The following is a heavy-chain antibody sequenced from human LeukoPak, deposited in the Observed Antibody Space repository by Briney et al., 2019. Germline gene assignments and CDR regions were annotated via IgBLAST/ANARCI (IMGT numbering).Heavy chain of an antibody. J-gene: IGHJ5*02. V-gene: IGHV4-34*01. CDR3: AREQDDSWSGYHCFDP. CDR2: INHSGST. CDR1: GGSFSGYY. D-gene: IGHD3-3*01. Sequence: SETLSLTCAVYGGSFSGYYWSWIRQPPGKGLEWIGEINHSGSTNYNPSLKSRVTISVDTSKNQFSLKLSSVTAADTAVYYCAREQDDSWSGYHCFDPWGQGTLVTVSS.